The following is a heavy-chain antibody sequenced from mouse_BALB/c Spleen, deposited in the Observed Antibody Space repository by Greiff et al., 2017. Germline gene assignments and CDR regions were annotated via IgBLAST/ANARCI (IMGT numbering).Heavy chain of an antibody. CDR1: GFTFSSYG. J-gene: IGHJ1*01. V-gene: IGHV5-6-3*01. Sequence: VQLKESGGGLVQPGGSLKLSCAASGFTFSSYGMSWVRQTPDKRLELVATINSNGGSTYYPDSVKGRFTISRDNAKNTLYLQMSSLKSEDTAMYYCARELTGTDFDVWGAGTTVTVSS. CDR3: ARELTGTDFDV. D-gene: IGHD4-1*01. CDR2: INSNGGST.